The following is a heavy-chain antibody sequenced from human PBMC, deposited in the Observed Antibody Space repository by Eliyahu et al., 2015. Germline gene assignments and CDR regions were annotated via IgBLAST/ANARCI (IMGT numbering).Heavy chain of an antibody. J-gene: IGHJ4*02. D-gene: IGHD3-22*01. V-gene: IGHV2-70*04. CDR1: GFSXSTSGMR. CDR2: IDWDDDK. CDR3: ARIRGLENSSGYYFDY. Sequence: QVTLKESGPALVKPTQTLTLTCTFSGFSXSTSGMRVSWIRQPPGKALEWLARIDWDDDKFYSTSLKTRLTISKDTSKNQVVLTMTNMDPVDTATYYCARIRGLENSSGYYFDYWGQGILVTVSS.